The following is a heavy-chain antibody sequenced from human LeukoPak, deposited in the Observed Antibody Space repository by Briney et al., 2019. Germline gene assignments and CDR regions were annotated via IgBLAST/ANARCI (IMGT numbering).Heavy chain of an antibody. J-gene: IGHJ5*02. V-gene: IGHV1-2*02. CDR3: ARDQDSSGRNWFDP. D-gene: IGHD3-22*01. Sequence: ASVKVSCRASGYTFTGYYMHWVRQAPGRGLEWMGWINPNSGGTNYAQKFQGRVTMTRDTSISTAYMELSRLRSDDTAVYYCARDQDSSGRNWFDPWGQGTLVTVSS. CDR2: INPNSGGT. CDR1: GYTFTGYY.